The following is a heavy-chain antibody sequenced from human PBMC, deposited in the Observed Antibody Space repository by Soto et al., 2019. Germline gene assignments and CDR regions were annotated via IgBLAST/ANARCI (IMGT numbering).Heavy chain of an antibody. Sequence: QVQLVQSGAEVKNPGASVKVSCKASGYTFTRYGIGWARQAPGQGLEWMGWINTYNGNTNYAQNVQGRVTLTTETSTSTAYMELRSLRSNDTAIYYCAMVDVYVTPSPQDVWGQGTTVIFSS. CDR2: INTYNGNT. V-gene: IGHV1-18*01. CDR1: GYTFTRYG. J-gene: IGHJ6*02. CDR3: AMVDVYVTPSPQDV. D-gene: IGHD3-16*01.